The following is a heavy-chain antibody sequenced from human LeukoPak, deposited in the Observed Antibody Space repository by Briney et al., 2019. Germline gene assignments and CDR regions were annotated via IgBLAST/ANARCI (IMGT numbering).Heavy chain of an antibody. D-gene: IGHD3-16*01. Sequence: ASVKVSCKASGYTFTGYYMHWVRQAPGQGLEWMGWINPNSGGTNYAQKFQGRVTMTRDTSTSTVYMELSSLRSEDTAVYYCARDGGWPYYYMDVWGKGTTVTISS. CDR3: ARDGGWPYYYMDV. CDR1: GYTFTGYY. V-gene: IGHV1-2*02. J-gene: IGHJ6*03. CDR2: INPNSGGT.